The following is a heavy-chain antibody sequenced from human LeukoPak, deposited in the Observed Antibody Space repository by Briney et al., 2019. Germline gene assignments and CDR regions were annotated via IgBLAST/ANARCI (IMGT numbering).Heavy chain of an antibody. Sequence: SGGSLRLSCAGSGITLSNYGMSWVRQAPGKGLEWVAGIRDRCGTTSYADSVKGRFTISRDNPKNKLYLKMNSLSAEDTAVYFCAKRGVVIRVILVGFHKEAYYFDSWGQGALVTVSS. CDR3: AKRGVVIRVILVGFHKEAYYFDS. V-gene: IGHV3-23*01. CDR2: IRDRCGTT. D-gene: IGHD3-22*01. CDR1: GITLSNYG. J-gene: IGHJ4*02.